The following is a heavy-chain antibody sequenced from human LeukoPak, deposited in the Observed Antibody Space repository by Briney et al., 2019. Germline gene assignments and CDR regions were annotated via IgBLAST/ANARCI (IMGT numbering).Heavy chain of an antibody. Sequence: GRSLRLSCAASGFTSSSYAMHWVRQAPGKGLEWVAVISYDGSNKYYADSVKGRFTISRDNSKNTLYLQMNSLRAEDTAVYYCAREGSSSWYQPLYYYYGMDVWGQGTTVTVSS. CDR2: ISYDGSNK. CDR1: GFTSSSYA. D-gene: IGHD6-13*01. V-gene: IGHV3-30-3*01. J-gene: IGHJ6*02. CDR3: AREGSSSWYQPLYYYYGMDV.